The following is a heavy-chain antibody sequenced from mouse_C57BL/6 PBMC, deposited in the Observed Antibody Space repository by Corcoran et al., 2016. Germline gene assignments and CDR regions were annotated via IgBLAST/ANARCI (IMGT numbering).Heavy chain of an antibody. J-gene: IGHJ1*03. V-gene: IGHV9-3*01. CDR3: ARNYGSSHWYFDV. Sequence: QIQLVQSGPELKKPGETVKISCKASGYTFTTYGMSWVKQAPGKGLKWMGWINTYSGVPTYADDFKGRVAFSLETSASTAYLQINNLKDGDTATYFCARNYGSSHWYFDVWGTGTTVTVSS. D-gene: IGHD1-1*01. CDR2: INTYSGVP. CDR1: GYTFTTYG.